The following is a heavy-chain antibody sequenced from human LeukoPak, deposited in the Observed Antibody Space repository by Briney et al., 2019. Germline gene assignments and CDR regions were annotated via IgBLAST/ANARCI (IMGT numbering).Heavy chain of an antibody. CDR2: INPNSGET. CDR1: GYTFTDYY. V-gene: IGHV1-2*02. CDR3: ARDRDYSNTERGFDY. J-gene: IGHJ4*02. D-gene: IGHD4-11*01. Sequence: SGASVKVSCKTSGYTFTDYYIHWVRQAPGQGLEWMGWINPNSGETNSAQKFQGRDTMTGDTSISTAYMELRRVTSDDTAVYYCARDRDYSNTERGFDYWGQGTLVTVSS.